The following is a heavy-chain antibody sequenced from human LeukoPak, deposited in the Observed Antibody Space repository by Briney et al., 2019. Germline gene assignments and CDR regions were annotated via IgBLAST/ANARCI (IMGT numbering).Heavy chain of an antibody. CDR3: AKGQPYSSPSRVYYFDY. Sequence: GGSLRLSCAASGFTFSSYGMHWVRQAPGKGLEWVAFIRYDGSNKYYADSVKGRFTISRDNSKNTLYLQMNSLRAEDTAVYYCAKGQPYSSPSRVYYFDYWGQGTLVTVSS. CDR1: GFTFSSYG. J-gene: IGHJ4*02. CDR2: IRYDGSNK. V-gene: IGHV3-30*02. D-gene: IGHD6-6*01.